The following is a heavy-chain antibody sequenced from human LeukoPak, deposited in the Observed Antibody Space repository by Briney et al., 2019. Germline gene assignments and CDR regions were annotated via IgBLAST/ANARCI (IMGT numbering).Heavy chain of an antibody. CDR3: EKGEGFNNLIWFYP. CDR2: IDGSGAGT. V-gene: IGHV3-23*01. D-gene: IGHD3-10*01. J-gene: IGHJ5*02. Sequence: GGSLRLSCAASVFTCSTFAMTWVRQGPGKGLEWVSSIDGSGAGTYYADSVKGRFSISRDNSKSTLYLQMYSLTAGDTAVYYCEKGEGFNNLIWFYPSGGGEPWSPS. CDR1: VFTCSTFA.